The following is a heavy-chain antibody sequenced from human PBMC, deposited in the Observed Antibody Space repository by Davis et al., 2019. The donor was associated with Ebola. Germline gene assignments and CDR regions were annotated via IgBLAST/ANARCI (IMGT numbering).Heavy chain of an antibody. V-gene: IGHV5-51*01. D-gene: IGHD3-16*02. J-gene: IGHJ4*02. CDR2: IYPGDSDT. Sequence: GESLKISCKGSGYSFTSYWIGWVRQMPGKGLEWMGIIYPGDSDTRYSPSFQGQVTISADKSISTAYLQWSSLKASDTAMYYCARSLYDYVWGSYRYPVYDYWGQGTLVTVSS. CDR1: GYSFTSYW. CDR3: ARSLYDYVWGSYRYPVYDY.